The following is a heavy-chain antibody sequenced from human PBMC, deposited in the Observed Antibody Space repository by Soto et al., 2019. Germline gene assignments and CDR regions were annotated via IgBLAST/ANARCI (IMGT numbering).Heavy chain of an antibody. D-gene: IGHD2-15*01. CDR2: MNPNSGNT. J-gene: IGHJ3*02. V-gene: IGHV1-8*01. CDR1: GYTFTSYD. Sequence: ASVKVSCKASGYTFTSYDINWVRQATGQGLEWMGWMNPNSGNTGYAQKFQGRVTMTRNTSISTAYMGLSSLRSEDTAVYYCARGTGCSGGSCSDAFDIWGQGTMVTVSS. CDR3: ARGTGCSGGSCSDAFDI.